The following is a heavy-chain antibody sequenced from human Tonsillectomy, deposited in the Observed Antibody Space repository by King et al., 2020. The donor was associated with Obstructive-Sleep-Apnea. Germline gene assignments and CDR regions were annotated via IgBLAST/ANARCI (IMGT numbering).Heavy chain of an antibody. Sequence: VQLVESGGGVVQPGRSLRLSCAASGFTFSSYGMHWVRQAPGKGLEWVAVIWYDGSNKYYADSVKGRFTISRDNSKSTLYLQMNSLRAEDTAVYYCARDLLLRGYSGPFDYWGQGTLVTVSS. CDR2: IWYDGSNK. V-gene: IGHV3-33*01. D-gene: IGHD5-12*01. CDR3: ARDLLLRGYSGPFDY. CDR1: GFTFSSYG. J-gene: IGHJ4*02.